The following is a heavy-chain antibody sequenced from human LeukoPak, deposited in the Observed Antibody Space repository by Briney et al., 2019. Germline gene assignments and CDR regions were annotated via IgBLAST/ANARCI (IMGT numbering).Heavy chain of an antibody. CDR2: INHSGGT. J-gene: IGHJ4*02. V-gene: IGHV4-34*01. Sequence: SETLSLTCAVYGGSFSGYYWSWIRQPPGKGLEWIGEINHSGGTNYNPSLKSRVTISVDTSKNQFSLKLSSVTAADTAVYYCARGLSGYDWRADFDYWGQGTLVTVSS. CDR3: ARGLSGYDWRADFDY. CDR1: GGSFSGYY. D-gene: IGHD5-12*01.